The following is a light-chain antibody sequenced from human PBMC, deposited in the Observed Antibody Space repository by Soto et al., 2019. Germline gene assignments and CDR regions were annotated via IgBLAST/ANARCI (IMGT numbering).Light chain of an antibody. CDR1: QSVSSN. J-gene: IGKJ5*01. Sequence: EIVMRQSPATLSVSPGERATLSCRASQSVSSNLAWYQQKPGQAPRLLIYGASRRATGIPDRFSGSGSGTDFTLTISRLEPEDFAVYYCQQYDSSPITFGQGTRLEIK. CDR3: QQYDSSPIT. CDR2: GAS. V-gene: IGKV3-20*01.